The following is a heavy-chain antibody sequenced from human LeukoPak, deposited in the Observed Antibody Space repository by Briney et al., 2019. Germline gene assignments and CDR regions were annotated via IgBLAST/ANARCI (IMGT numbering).Heavy chain of an antibody. CDR3: AKRLPTAVPGVDY. CDR2: ISYDGSNK. Sequence: GGSLRLSCAASGFSFSTYGMHWVRQAPGKGLEWVAVISYDGSNKHYADSVKGRFTISRDNSKNTLYLQMNSLRAEDTAVYFCAKRLPTAVPGVDYWGQGTLVTVSS. CDR1: GFSFSTYG. D-gene: IGHD6-19*01. J-gene: IGHJ4*02. V-gene: IGHV3-30*18.